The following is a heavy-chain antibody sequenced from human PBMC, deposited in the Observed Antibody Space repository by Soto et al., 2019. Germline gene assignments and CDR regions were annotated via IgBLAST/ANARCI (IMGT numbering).Heavy chain of an antibody. Sequence: SETLPVTYAVASGSSSNSNWWRWVRQTPGKGLEWIGEIYHSGSTNYNPSLKSRVTISVDKSKNQFSLKLSSVTAADTAVYYGGRVVVPAALEYWVQGTLVTVSS. CDR3: GRVVVPAALEY. CDR1: SGSSSNSNW. CDR2: IYHSGST. V-gene: IGHV4-4*02. J-gene: IGHJ4*02. D-gene: IGHD2-2*01.